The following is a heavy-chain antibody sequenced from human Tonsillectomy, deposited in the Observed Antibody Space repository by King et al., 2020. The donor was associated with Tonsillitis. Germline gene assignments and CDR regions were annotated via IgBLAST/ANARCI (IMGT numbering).Heavy chain of an antibody. V-gene: IGHV5-51*01. CDR3: ARLTQWELAGCDY. Sequence: VQLVQSGAEVKKPGESLKISCKGSGYSFTSYWIGWVRQMPGKGLEWLGLINPGDSDTRYSPSFQGQVTISADKSISTAYLQWSSLKASDTAIFYCARLTQWELAGCDYWGQGPLVTVSS. J-gene: IGHJ4*02. CDR2: INPGDSDT. CDR1: GYSFTSYW. D-gene: IGHD1-26*01.